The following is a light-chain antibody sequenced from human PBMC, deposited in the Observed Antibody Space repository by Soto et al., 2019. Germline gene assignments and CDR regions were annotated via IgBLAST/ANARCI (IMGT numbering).Light chain of an antibody. V-gene: IGKV3-15*01. CDR1: QSVSSN. CDR2: GAS. J-gene: IGKJ1*01. CDR3: QQYNNWPGT. Sequence: EIVMTQSPATLSVSPGERATLSCRASQSVSSNLAWYQQKPGQAPRLLIYGASTRPTGSPARFSGSGSGTEYTLTISRLQSEEFAVYYCQQYNNWPGTFGQGTQVEIK.